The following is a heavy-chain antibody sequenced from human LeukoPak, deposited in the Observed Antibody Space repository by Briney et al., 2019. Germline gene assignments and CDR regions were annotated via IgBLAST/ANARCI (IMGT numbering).Heavy chain of an antibody. Sequence: PSETLSLTCTVSGGSISSYYWRWIRQPPGKGLEGIGYIYYSGSTNYNPSLKSRVTLSVDTSPNPCSLKLCSPTAADTSLYFCVSSCWRSGLYLDYCGQGTLVTVSS. V-gene: IGHV4-59*01. D-gene: IGHD1-1*01. J-gene: IGHJ4*02. CDR2: IYYSGST. CDR3: VSSCWRSGLYLDY. CDR1: GGSISSYY.